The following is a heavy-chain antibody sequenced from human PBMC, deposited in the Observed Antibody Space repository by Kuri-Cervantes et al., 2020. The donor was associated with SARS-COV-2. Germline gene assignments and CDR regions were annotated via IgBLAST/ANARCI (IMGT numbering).Heavy chain of an antibody. CDR1: GYTFSSYG. J-gene: IGHJ6*03. CDR2: IWYDGENE. D-gene: IGHD3-16*01. V-gene: IGHV3-33*01. CDR3: ARGAANYYYMDV. Sequence: GESLKISCAASGYTFSSYGMHWVRQAPGKGLEWVAVIWYDGENEHYAGSVKGRFTISRDNSKNTVSLHMNSLRAEDTAMYYCARGAANYYYMDVWGKGTTVTVSS.